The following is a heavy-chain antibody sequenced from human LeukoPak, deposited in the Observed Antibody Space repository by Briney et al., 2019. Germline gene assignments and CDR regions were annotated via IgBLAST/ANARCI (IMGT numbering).Heavy chain of an antibody. V-gene: IGHV3-73*01. D-gene: IGHD3-10*01. J-gene: IGHJ6*02. CDR1: GFTFSGSA. CDR2: IRSKANSYAT. Sequence: GGSLRLSCAASGFTFSGSAMHWVRQASGKGLEWVGRIRSKANSYATAYAASVKGRFTISRDDSKNTAYLQMNSLKTEDTAVYYCTRRGITMVRGVGYYGMDVWGQGTTVTVSS. CDR3: TRRGITMVRGVGYYGMDV.